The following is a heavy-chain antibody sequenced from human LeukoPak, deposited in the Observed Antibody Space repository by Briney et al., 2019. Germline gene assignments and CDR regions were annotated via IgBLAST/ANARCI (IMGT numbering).Heavy chain of an antibody. CDR2: ISSSSSYT. Sequence: GGSLRLSCAASGFTFSDYYMSWIRQAPGKGLEWVSYISSSSSYTNYADSVKGRFTISRDNAKNSLYLQMNSLRAEDTAVYYCARVPSMTTVTRYYYYGTDVWGKGTTVTVSS. CDR3: ARVPSMTTVTRYYYYGTDV. CDR1: GFTFSDYY. J-gene: IGHJ6*04. V-gene: IGHV3-11*06. D-gene: IGHD4-17*01.